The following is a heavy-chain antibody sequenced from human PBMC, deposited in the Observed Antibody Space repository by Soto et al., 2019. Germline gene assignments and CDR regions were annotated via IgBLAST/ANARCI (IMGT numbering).Heavy chain of an antibody. Sequence: ASVKVSCKASGYTFTSYDINWVRQATGQGLEWMGWMNPNSGNTGYAQKFQGRVTMTRNTSVSTAYMELSSLRSEDTAVYYCARGPYSSSWYSYYYYYGMDVWGQGTTVTVSS. CDR3: ARGPYSSSWYSYYYYYGMDV. J-gene: IGHJ6*02. CDR2: MNPNSGNT. CDR1: GYTFTSYD. D-gene: IGHD6-13*01. V-gene: IGHV1-8*01.